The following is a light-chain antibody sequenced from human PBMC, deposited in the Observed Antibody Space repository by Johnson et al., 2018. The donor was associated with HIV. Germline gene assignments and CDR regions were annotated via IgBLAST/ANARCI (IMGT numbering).Light chain of an antibody. Sequence: QSVLTQPPSVSAAPGQTVTISCSGSSSNVGSSFVSWYRQVPGTAPKLLIYDNNKRPSGIPGRFYGSKSGPSATLGITGLQTGDEADYYCGTWDSSLSAEVFGTGTKVTVL. J-gene: IGLJ1*01. V-gene: IGLV1-51*01. CDR1: SSNVGSSF. CDR3: GTWDSSLSAEV. CDR2: DNN.